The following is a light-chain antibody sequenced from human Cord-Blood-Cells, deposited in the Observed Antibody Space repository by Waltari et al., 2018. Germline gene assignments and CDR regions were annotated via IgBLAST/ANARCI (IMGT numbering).Light chain of an antibody. CDR3: SSYTSSSTVV. Sequence: QSALTQPASVSGSPGQSITISCTGTSSDVGGYNYVSWYQQHPGKAPKLMIYEVSKRPSGFSNRFSGSKSGNTASLTISGRQAEDEADYDCSSYTSSSTVVFGGGTKLTVL. CDR2: EVS. V-gene: IGLV2-14*01. J-gene: IGLJ2*01. CDR1: SSDVGGYNY.